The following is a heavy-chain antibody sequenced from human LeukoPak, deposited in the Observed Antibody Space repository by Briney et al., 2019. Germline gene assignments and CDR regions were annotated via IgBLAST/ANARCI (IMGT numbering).Heavy chain of an antibody. CDR1: GYTFTSYD. CDR3: ARDGELLWFGELPYGMDV. D-gene: IGHD3-10*01. V-gene: IGHV1-8*01. J-gene: IGHJ6*02. Sequence: GASVKVSCKASGYTFTSYDINWVRQATGQGLEWMGWINPNGNNRGYAQRFQGRVTMTWDTSISTAYMELSSLRSEDTAVYYCARDGELLWFGELPYGMDVWGQGTTVTVSS. CDR2: INPNGNNR.